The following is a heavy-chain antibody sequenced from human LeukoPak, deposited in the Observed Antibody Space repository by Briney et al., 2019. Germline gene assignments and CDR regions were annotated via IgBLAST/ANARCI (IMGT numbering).Heavy chain of an antibody. CDR2: ITSGVGIT. CDR3: AKGDYYDFDY. D-gene: IGHD3-10*01. Sequence: GGSLRLSCAASGFTFSNFGMNWVRQAPGKRLEWVSIITSGVGITYYADSVKGRFTISRDNSKNTLYLQMNSLTAEDTAVYYCAKGDYYDFDYWGQGTLVPVSS. V-gene: IGHV3-23*01. CDR1: GFTFSNFG. J-gene: IGHJ4*02.